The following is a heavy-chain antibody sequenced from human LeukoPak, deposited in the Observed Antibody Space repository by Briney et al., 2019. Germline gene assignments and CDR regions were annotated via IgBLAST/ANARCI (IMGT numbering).Heavy chain of an antibody. D-gene: IGHD2-8*01. J-gene: IGHJ5*02. V-gene: IGHV1-2*02. CDR1: GYTFTDYD. Sequence: ASVKVSCKASGYTFTDYDINWVRQATGQGLEWMGWINPNSGGTNYAQKFQGRVTMTRDTSISTAYMELSRLRSDDTAVYYCARGVLMRADWFDPWGQGTLVTVSS. CDR2: INPNSGGT. CDR3: ARGVLMRADWFDP.